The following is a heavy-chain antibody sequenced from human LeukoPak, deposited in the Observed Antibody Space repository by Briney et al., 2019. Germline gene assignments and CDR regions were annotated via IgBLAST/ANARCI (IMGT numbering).Heavy chain of an antibody. J-gene: IGHJ5*02. V-gene: IGHV1-8*01. Sequence: ASVKVSCKASGYTFTSYDINWVRQATGQGLEWMGCMNPNSGNTGYAQKFQGRVTMTRNTSISTAYMELSSLRSEDTAVYYCARASFYDFWSGYYRTEFDPWGQGTLVTVSS. D-gene: IGHD3-3*01. CDR3: ARASFYDFWSGYYRTEFDP. CDR2: MNPNSGNT. CDR1: GYTFTSYD.